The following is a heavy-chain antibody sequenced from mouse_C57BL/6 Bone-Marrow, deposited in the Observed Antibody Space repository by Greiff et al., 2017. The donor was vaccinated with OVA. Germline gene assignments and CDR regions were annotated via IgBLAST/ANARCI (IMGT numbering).Heavy chain of an antibody. Sequence: QVQLKQSGPGLVAPSQSLSITCTVSGFSLTSYAISWVRQPPGKGLEWLGVIWTGGGTNYNSALKSRLSISKDNSKSQVFLKMNSLQTDDTARYXCARNRLRSGDWYFDVWGTGTTVTVSS. CDR3: ARNRLRSGDWYFDV. D-gene: IGHD1-1*01. CDR1: GFSLTSYA. CDR2: IWTGGGT. V-gene: IGHV2-9-1*01. J-gene: IGHJ1*03.